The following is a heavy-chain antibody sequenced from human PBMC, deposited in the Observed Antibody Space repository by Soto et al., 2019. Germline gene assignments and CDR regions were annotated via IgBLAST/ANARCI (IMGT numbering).Heavy chain of an antibody. J-gene: IGHJ1*01. CDR2: IKQDGSEK. CDR1: GFTFSTYW. V-gene: IGHV3-7*03. D-gene: IGHD6-13*01. Sequence: GGSLRLSCAASGFTFSTYWMSWVRQAPGKGLEWVAHIKQDGSEKYYVDSVKGRFTISRDNAKSSLYLQMNNLRAEDTAVYYCASHIESPGKYFQHWGQGTLVTVSS. CDR3: ASHIESPGKYFQH.